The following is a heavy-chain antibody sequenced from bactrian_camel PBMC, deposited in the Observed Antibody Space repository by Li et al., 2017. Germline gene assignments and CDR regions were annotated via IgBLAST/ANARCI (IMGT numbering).Heavy chain of an antibody. D-gene: IGHD1*01. V-gene: IGHV3S55*01. CDR1: ELSASTGC. Sequence: HVQLVESGGGSVQAGGSLRLSCKASELSASTGCMAWFRQLPGKEREGIAAIDSYGSTTYRDPVKGRFTISQDNNSYTLYLQMNNLKPEDTAMYYCAAAPYSLAGLAKYYYTLYGRGTQVTVS. J-gene: IGHJ4*01. CDR2: IDSYGST.